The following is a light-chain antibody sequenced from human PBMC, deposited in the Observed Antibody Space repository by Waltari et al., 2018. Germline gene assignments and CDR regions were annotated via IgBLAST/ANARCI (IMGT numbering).Light chain of an antibody. CDR2: RSD. CDR3: AAWDDSLSAVV. Sequence: QSALTQPPAASGTPGQRLIISCSGSGSNIGTNFVYWYQQFPGTAPKLLIYRSDQRASGVPDRFSGSKSGSSASPAISGLQSEDESLYYCAAWDDSLSAVVFGGGTQVTVL. J-gene: IGLJ7*01. V-gene: IGLV1-47*01. CDR1: GSNIGTNF.